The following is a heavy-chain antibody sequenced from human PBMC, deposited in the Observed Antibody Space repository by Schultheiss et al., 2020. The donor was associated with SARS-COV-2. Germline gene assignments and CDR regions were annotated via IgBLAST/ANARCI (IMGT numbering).Heavy chain of an antibody. D-gene: IGHD6-6*01. Sequence: GGSLRLSCAASGFTFSSYAMSWVRQAPGKGLEWVSAISGSGGSTYYADSVKGRFTISRDNSKNTLYLQMNSLRAEDTAVYYCAKDRASIAARPDHYYGMDVWGQGTTVTVSS. V-gene: IGHV3-23*01. CDR3: AKDRASIAARPDHYYGMDV. CDR1: GFTFSSYA. CDR2: ISGSGGST. J-gene: IGHJ6*02.